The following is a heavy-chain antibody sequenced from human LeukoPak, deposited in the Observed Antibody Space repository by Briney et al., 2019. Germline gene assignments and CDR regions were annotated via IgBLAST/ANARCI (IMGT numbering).Heavy chain of an antibody. CDR3: ARGPHDSSGYRNFDY. Sequence: GGSLRLSCAASGFTFSSYAMSWVRQAPGKGLEWVSVISGSGGSTFYADSVKGRFTISRDNSKNTPYLQMNSLRAEDTAVYYCARGPHDSSGYRNFDYWGQGTLVSVSS. CDR1: GFTFSSYA. CDR2: ISGSGGST. D-gene: IGHD3-22*01. J-gene: IGHJ4*02. V-gene: IGHV3-23*01.